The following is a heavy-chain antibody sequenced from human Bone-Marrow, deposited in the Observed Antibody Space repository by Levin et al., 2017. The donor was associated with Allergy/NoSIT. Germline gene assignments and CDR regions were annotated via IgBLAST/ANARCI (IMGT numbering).Heavy chain of an antibody. CDR1: GVSITSGSYY. CDR3: ARVLQYSYYYTDV. Sequence: PSETLSLTCTVPGVSITSGSYYWSWIRQPAGKGLEWIGHSYTSGNITYNPSLKSRVTISLDTSKHHFSLKLRAVTAADTAVYYCARVLQYSYYYTDVWGKGAMVTVSS. CDR2: SYTSGNI. V-gene: IGHV4-61*09. D-gene: IGHD2-21*01. J-gene: IGHJ6*03.